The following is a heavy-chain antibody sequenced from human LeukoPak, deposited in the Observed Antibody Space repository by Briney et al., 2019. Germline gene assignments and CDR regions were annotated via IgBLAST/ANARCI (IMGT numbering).Heavy chain of an antibody. CDR3: ARHFSSGWPLEVLDV. CDR2: MNPNSGNT. J-gene: IGHJ3*01. CDR1: VYTFTSYD. V-gene: IGHV1-8*01. D-gene: IGHD6-19*01. Sequence: ASVKVSCKASVYTFTSYDINWVRQATGQGLEWMGWMNPNSGNTGYAQKLQGRVTMTTDTSTNTAYMELRSLRFDDTAVYYCARHFSSGWPLEVLDVWGQGTLVTVSS.